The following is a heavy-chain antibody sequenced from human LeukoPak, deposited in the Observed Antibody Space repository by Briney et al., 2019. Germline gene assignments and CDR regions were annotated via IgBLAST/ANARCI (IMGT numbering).Heavy chain of an antibody. CDR3: ARVGYYESSGYYEY. D-gene: IGHD3-22*01. Sequence: ASVKVSFKASGYTLTDYYMHWVRQAPGQGLEWMGRINPNSGGTNYAQKFQGRVTMTRDTSISTVYMELSRLRSDDTAVYYCARVGYYESSGYYEYWGQGTLVTVSS. J-gene: IGHJ4*02. CDR1: GYTLTDYY. CDR2: INPNSGGT. V-gene: IGHV1-2*06.